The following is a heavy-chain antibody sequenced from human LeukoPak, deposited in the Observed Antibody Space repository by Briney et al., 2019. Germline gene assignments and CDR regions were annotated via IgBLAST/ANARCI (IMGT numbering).Heavy chain of an antibody. D-gene: IGHD3/OR15-3a*01. Sequence: SQTLSLTCAISGDSVSSNSAAWNWIRQSSSRGLEWLGRTYYRSKWYNDYAVSVKSRITINPDTSKNQFSLQLNSVTPEDTAVYYCARHLEKDFWTGIYKDYYYYYVDVWGKGTTVTVSS. CDR2: TYYRSKWYN. J-gene: IGHJ6*03. CDR1: GDSVSSNSAA. V-gene: IGHV6-1*01. CDR3: ARHLEKDFWTGIYKDYYYYYVDV.